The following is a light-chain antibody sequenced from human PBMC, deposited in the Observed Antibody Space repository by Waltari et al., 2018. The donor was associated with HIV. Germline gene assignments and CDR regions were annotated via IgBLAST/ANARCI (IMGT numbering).Light chain of an antibody. CDR3: QQYNPYST. J-gene: IGKJ1*01. V-gene: IGKV1-5*03. Sequence: DIQLTQSPSTLSASIGDRVTITCRASQSISTSFAWYQQKPGKAPKLLIYKASSLNSGVPSRFSGRGSGTDFTLTISSLQSDDFATYYCQQYNPYSTFGQGTKVELK. CDR2: KAS. CDR1: QSISTS.